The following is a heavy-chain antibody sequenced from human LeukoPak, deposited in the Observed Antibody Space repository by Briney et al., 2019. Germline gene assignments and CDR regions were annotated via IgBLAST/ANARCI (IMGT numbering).Heavy chain of an antibody. CDR2: TYHSGST. Sequence: SETLSLTCAVSGYSISSGYYWGWIRQPPGKGLEWIGSTYHSGSTYYNPSLKSRVTISVDTSKNQFSLKLSSVTAADTAVYYCARPICSSTSCSAFDYWGQGTLVTVSS. CDR1: GYSISSGYY. V-gene: IGHV4-38-2*01. J-gene: IGHJ4*02. CDR3: ARPICSSTSCSAFDY. D-gene: IGHD2-2*01.